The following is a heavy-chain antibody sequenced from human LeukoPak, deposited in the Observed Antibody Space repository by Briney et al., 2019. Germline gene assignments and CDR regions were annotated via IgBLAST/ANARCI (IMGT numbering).Heavy chain of an antibody. D-gene: IGHD1-26*01. CDR1: GFTFHNYA. CDR2: ISGNGGST. V-gene: IGHV3-23*01. J-gene: IGHJ4*02. Sequence: GGSLRLSCAASGFTFHNYAMSWVRPAPGKGLEWVSSISGNGGSTYYADSLKGRFTISRDSSENTLYLQMNSLRAEDTAVYSCAKVVGPFDYWGQGTLVTVSS. CDR3: AKVVGPFDY.